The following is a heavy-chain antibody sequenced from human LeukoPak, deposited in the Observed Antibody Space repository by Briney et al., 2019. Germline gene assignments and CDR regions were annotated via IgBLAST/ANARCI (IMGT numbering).Heavy chain of an antibody. D-gene: IGHD6-6*01. CDR3: ARHSLEYSSSPFDY. CDR1: GGSISSSSYY. V-gene: IGHV4-39*01. Sequence: PSETLSLTCTVSGGSISSSSYYWGWIRQPPGKGLEWIGSIYYSGSTYYNPSLKSRVTISVDTSKNQFSLKLSSVTAADTAVYYCARHSLEYSSSPFDYWGQGTLVTVSS. CDR2: IYYSGST. J-gene: IGHJ4*02.